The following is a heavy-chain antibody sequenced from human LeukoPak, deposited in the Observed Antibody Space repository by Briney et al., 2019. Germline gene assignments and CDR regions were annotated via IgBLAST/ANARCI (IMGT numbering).Heavy chain of an antibody. CDR3: ARDDWNYVFNY. Sequence: PSETLSLTCTVSGGYISSYYWSWIRQPPGKGLEWIGYIYYSGSTNYNPSLKSRVTISVDTSKNQFSLKLSSVTAADTAVYYCARDDWNYVFNYWGQGTLVTVSS. J-gene: IGHJ4*02. CDR2: IYYSGST. CDR1: GGYISSYY. V-gene: IGHV4-59*01. D-gene: IGHD1-7*01.